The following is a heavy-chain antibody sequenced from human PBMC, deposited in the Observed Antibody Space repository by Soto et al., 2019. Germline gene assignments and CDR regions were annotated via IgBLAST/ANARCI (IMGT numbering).Heavy chain of an antibody. J-gene: IGHJ4*02. CDR3: ARTGTLLRYFDWLLRPYYFGY. Sequence: QITLKESGPTLVKPTQTLTLTCTFSGFSLSTSGVGVGWIRQPPGKALEWLALIYWDDDKRYSPSLKSRLTITKDTSKNQVVLTMTNMDPVYTATYYCARTGTLLRYFDWLLRPYYFGYWGQGTLFTVSS. CDR1: GFSLSTSGVG. V-gene: IGHV2-5*02. CDR2: IYWDDDK. D-gene: IGHD3-9*01.